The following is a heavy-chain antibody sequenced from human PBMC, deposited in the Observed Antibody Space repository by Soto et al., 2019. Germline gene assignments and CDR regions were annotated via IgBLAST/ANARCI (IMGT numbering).Heavy chain of an antibody. CDR1: GYAFTTYG. V-gene: IGHV1-18*01. Sequence: QVHLVQSGAEVKKPGASVKVSWKGSGYAFTTYGITWVRQAPGQGLERMGWISAHNGNTNYAQKLQGRVTVTRDTSTSTAYMGLRSMRSDDTAVYYCARGRYGDYWGQGALVTVSS. D-gene: IGHD1-1*01. J-gene: IGHJ4*02. CDR2: ISAHNGNT. CDR3: ARGRYGDY.